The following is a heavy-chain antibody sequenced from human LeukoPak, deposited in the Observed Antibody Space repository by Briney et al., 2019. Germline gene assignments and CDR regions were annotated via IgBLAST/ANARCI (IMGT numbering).Heavy chain of an antibody. CDR1: GGTFSSYA. D-gene: IGHD3-22*01. Sequence: ASVKVSCKASGGTFSSYAISWVRQAPGQGLEWMGGIIPIFGTANYAQKFQGRVTITADESTSTAYMELSSLRSEDTAVYYCARDGDSSGTPEYFQHWGQGTLVTVSS. J-gene: IGHJ1*01. CDR3: ARDGDSSGTPEYFQH. CDR2: IIPIFGTA. V-gene: IGHV1-69*13.